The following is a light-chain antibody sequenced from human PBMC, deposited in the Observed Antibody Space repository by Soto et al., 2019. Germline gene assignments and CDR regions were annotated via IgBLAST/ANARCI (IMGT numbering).Light chain of an antibody. CDR2: EVT. CDR3: SSYTGGNPSYV. Sequence: SVLTQPPSASGSPGQSVTSACTGTSSDGGGYDYVSWYQQHPGKAPKLMIYEVTIRPSGVSDRFSGSKSGNTASLTVSGLQAEDEADYYCSSYTGGNPSYVFGTGAKVTVL. J-gene: IGLJ1*01. V-gene: IGLV2-8*01. CDR1: SSDGGGYDY.